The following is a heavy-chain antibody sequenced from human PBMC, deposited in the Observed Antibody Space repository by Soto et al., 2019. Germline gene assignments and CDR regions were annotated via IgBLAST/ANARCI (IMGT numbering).Heavy chain of an antibody. Sequence: PSETLSLTCTVSGDSIGSRYYWGWIRQPPGKGLEWIGSIHNSGSTYYNPSLKSRVTLSVDTSKNQFSLKMSSVTAADTAMYYCARPCDGSGFHYWGQGALVTVYS. CDR2: IHNSGST. J-gene: IGHJ4*02. CDR1: GDSIGSRYY. CDR3: ARPCDGSGFHY. V-gene: IGHV4-39*01. D-gene: IGHD3-22*01.